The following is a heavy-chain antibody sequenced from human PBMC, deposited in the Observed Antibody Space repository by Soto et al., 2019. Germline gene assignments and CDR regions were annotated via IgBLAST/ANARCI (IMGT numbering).Heavy chain of an antibody. CDR2: ISYDGSNK. CDR1: GFTFSSYA. V-gene: IGHV3-30-3*01. D-gene: IGHD4-4*01. J-gene: IGHJ2*01. CDR3: ARPLWRDDYNWGYFDL. Sequence: QVQLVESGGGVVQPGRSLRLSCAASGFTFSSYAMHWVRQAPGKGLEWVAVISYDGSNKFYADSVKGRFIMSRDNSKNTLFLQINSLRAEDTAVYYCARPLWRDDYNWGYFDLWGRGPLVTVSS.